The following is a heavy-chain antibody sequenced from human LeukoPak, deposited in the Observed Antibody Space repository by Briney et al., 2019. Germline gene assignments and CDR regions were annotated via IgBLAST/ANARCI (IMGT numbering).Heavy chain of an antibody. CDR2: ISYDGSNK. CDR1: GFTFSSYG. J-gene: IGHJ4*02. D-gene: IGHD4-17*01. Sequence: GRSLRLSCAASGFTFSSYGMHWVRQAPGKGLEWVAVISYDGSNKYYADSVKGRFTISRDNSKNTLYLQMNSLRAEDTAVYYYAKIKTTVMTGYFDYWGQGTLVTVSS. V-gene: IGHV3-30*18. CDR3: AKIKTTVMTGYFDY.